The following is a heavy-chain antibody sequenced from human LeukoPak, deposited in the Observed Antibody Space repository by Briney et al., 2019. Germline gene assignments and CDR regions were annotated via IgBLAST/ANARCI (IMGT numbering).Heavy chain of an antibody. Sequence: PSETLSLTCAVYGGSFSGYYWSWIRQPPGKGLEWIGEINHSGSTNYNPSLKSRVTISVDTSKNQFSLKLSSVTAADTAVYYCARLRRKVIAARFYNWLDPWGQGTLVTVSS. D-gene: IGHD6-6*01. V-gene: IGHV4-34*01. CDR3: ARLRRKVIAARFYNWLDP. CDR1: GGSFSGYY. J-gene: IGHJ5*02. CDR2: INHSGST.